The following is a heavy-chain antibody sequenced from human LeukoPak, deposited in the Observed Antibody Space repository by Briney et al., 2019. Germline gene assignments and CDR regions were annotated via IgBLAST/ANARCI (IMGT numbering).Heavy chain of an antibody. CDR1: GDSINSYY. Sequence: PSETLSLTCSVSGDSINSYYWGWIRQPPGKGLEWIGSIYYSGSTYYNPSLKSRVTISVDTSKNQFSLKLSSVTAADTAVYYCARDRHLGALPAFDIWGQGTMVTVSS. J-gene: IGHJ3*02. CDR2: IYYSGST. CDR3: ARDRHLGALPAFDI. V-gene: IGHV4-39*07. D-gene: IGHD1-26*01.